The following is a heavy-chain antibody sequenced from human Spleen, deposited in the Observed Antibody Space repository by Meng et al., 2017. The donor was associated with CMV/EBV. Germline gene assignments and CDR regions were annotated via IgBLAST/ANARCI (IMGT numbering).Heavy chain of an antibody. Sequence: EALSLTCSVSGFNFITYWMSWVRQAPGKGLEWVANIHRDGSEKKYVDSMKGRFTISRDNAKNSLYLQMNSLRAEDTAVYYCARGDSFDIWGRGTLVTVSS. V-gene: IGHV3-7*01. CDR1: GFNFITYW. CDR3: ARGDSFDI. J-gene: IGHJ3*02. CDR2: IHRDGSEK.